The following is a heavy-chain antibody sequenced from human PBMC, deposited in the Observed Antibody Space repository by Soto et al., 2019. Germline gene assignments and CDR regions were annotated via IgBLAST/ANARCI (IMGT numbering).Heavy chain of an antibody. CDR3: ARLGNVDTAMVFLPYGMDV. CDR2: IYPGDSDT. CDR1: GYSFTSYW. Sequence: PGESLKISCNCSGYSFTSYWIGWVRQMPGKGLEWMGIIYPGDSDTRYSPSFQGQVTISADKSISTAYLKWSSLKASDTAMHYCARLGNVDTAMVFLPYGMDVWGQGTTVTVYS. J-gene: IGHJ6*02. D-gene: IGHD5-18*01. V-gene: IGHV5-51*01.